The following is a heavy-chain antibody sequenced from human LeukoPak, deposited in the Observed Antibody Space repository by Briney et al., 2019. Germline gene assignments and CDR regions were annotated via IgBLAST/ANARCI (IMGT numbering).Heavy chain of an antibody. D-gene: IGHD2-2*01. CDR2: INHWGST. V-gene: IGHV4-34*01. CDR3: AREYCSSTSCYGPRRYFDY. J-gene: IGHJ4*02. Sequence: SETLSLTCAVYGVSFSGFYWRWIRQPPGKGLEWIGKINHWGSTNYNPSLKSRVTISVDTSKNQFSLKLSSVTAADTAVYYCAREYCSSTSCYGPRRYFDYWGQGTLVTVSS. CDR1: GVSFSGFY.